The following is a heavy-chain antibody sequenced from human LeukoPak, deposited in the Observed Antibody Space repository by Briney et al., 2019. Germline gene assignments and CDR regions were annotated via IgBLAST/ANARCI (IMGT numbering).Heavy chain of an antibody. J-gene: IGHJ4*02. Sequence: SETLSLTCTVSGGSISSYYWSWIRQPAGKGLEWIGRIYTSGSTNYNPSLKSRVTMSVDTSKNQFSLKLSSVTAADTAVYYCARDSPSGGKYYFDYWGQGTLVTVSS. D-gene: IGHD3-10*01. CDR1: GGSISSYY. CDR2: IYTSGST. CDR3: ARDSPSGGKYYFDY. V-gene: IGHV4-4*07.